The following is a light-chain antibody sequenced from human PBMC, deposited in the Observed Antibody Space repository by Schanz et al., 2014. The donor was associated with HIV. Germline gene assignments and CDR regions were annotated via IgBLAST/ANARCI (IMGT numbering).Light chain of an antibody. J-gene: IGLJ1*01. Sequence: QSVLTQPASVSGSPGQSITLSCTGTSNDIGAYNYVSWYQQHPDKAPKLMIYDVSYRPSGVSNRFSGSKSGNTASLTISGLQAEDEADYFCSSYTSSLTRVFGTGTKLTVL. CDR3: SSYTSSLTRV. V-gene: IGLV2-14*03. CDR1: SNDIGAYNY. CDR2: DVS.